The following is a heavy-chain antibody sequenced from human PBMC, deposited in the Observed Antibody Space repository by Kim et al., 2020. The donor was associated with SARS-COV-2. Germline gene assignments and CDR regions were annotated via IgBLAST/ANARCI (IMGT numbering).Heavy chain of an antibody. Sequence: NKADSYTTLDAASVKGRFTISRDESKNSLYRQMNSLKTEDTAVYYGAKWDVWGQGTTVTVSS. CDR2: NKADSYTT. CDR3: AKWDV. J-gene: IGHJ6*02. V-gene: IGHV3-72*01.